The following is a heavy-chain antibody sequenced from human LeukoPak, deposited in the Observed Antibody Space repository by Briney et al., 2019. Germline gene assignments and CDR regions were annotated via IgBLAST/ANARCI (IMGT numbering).Heavy chain of an antibody. D-gene: IGHD2-2*01. J-gene: IGHJ5*02. Sequence: PGGSLRLSCAASGFTLSDYYMSWIRQAPGKGLEWVSYISSSSSYTNYADSVKGRFTISRDNAKNSLYLQMNSLRAEDTAVYYCARDPSYCSSTSCYGQYNWFDPWGQGTLVTVSS. V-gene: IGHV3-11*06. CDR1: GFTLSDYY. CDR3: ARDPSYCSSTSCYGQYNWFDP. CDR2: ISSSSSYT.